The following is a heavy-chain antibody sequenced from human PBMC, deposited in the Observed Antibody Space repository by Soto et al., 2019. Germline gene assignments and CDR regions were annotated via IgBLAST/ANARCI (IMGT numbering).Heavy chain of an antibody. D-gene: IGHD3-10*01. J-gene: IGHJ4*02. CDR3: GVDYYGSGSYSYFDY. CDR2: IIPIFGTA. V-gene: IGHV1-69*06. CDR1: GGTFSSYA. Sequence: QVQLVQSGAEVKKPGSSVKVSCTASGGTFSSYAISWVRQAPGQGLEWMGGIIPIFGTANYAQKFQGRVTITADKSTSTAYMELSSLRSEDTAVYYCGVDYYGSGSYSYFDYWGQGTLVTVSS.